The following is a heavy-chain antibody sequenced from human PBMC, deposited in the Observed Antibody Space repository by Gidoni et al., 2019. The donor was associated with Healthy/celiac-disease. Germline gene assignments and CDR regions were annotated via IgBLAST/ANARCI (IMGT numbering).Heavy chain of an antibody. CDR3: ARSLGGGVTMIVVPAVFDY. CDR1: GGSISSSSYY. CDR2: IYYSGST. D-gene: IGHD3-22*01. Sequence: QLQLQESGPGLVKPSETLSLTCTVSGGSISSSSYYWGWIRQPPGKGLEWIGSIYYSGSTYYNPSLKSRVTISVDTSKNQFSLKLSSVTAADTAVYYCARSLGGGVTMIVVPAVFDYWGQGTLVTVS. V-gene: IGHV4-39*01. J-gene: IGHJ4*02.